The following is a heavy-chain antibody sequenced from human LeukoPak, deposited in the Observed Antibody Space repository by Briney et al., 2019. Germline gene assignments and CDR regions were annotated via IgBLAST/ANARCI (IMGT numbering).Heavy chain of an antibody. CDR2: ITESGGYT. D-gene: IGHD1-26*01. CDR3: AKDFSGSWQFDP. V-gene: IGHV3-23*01. CDR1: GFTFSSYS. J-gene: IGHJ5*02. Sequence: GGSLRLSCAASGFTFSSYSMNWVRQAPGKGLEWVSSITESGGYTYYADSVKGRFTISRVNSKNTLFLQMNSLRVEDTAVYYCAKDFSGSWQFDPWGQGTLVTVSS.